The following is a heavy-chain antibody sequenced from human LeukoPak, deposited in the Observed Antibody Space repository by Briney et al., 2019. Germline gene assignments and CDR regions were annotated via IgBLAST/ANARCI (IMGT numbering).Heavy chain of an antibody. J-gene: IGHJ5*02. Sequence: SVKVSCKASGGTFSSYAISWVRQAPGQGLEWMGRIIPILGIANYAQKFQGRVMITADKSTSTAYMELSSLRSEDTAVYYCASSYCSSTSCKTGNWFDPWGQGTLVTVSS. CDR3: ASSYCSSTSCKTGNWFDP. V-gene: IGHV1-69*04. CDR2: IIPILGIA. D-gene: IGHD2-2*01. CDR1: GGTFSSYA.